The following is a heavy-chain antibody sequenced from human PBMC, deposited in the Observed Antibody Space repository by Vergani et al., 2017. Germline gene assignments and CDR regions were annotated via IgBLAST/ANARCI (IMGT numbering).Heavy chain of an antibody. Sequence: QVQLVQSGAEVKKPGASVKVSCKVSGYTLTELSMHWVRQAPGKGLEWMGGFDPEDGETIYAQKFQGRVTMTEDTSTDTAYMELSSLRSEDTAVYYCATTLASRLHGTHYYYYYMDVWGKGTTVTVSS. CDR3: ATTLASRLHGTHYYYYYMDV. CDR2: FDPEDGET. CDR1: GYTLTELS. J-gene: IGHJ6*03. D-gene: IGHD1-14*01. V-gene: IGHV1-24*01.